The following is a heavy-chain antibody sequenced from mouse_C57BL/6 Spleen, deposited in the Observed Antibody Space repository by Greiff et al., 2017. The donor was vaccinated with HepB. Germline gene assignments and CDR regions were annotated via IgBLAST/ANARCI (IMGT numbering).Heavy chain of an antibody. CDR3: AKYDYDVDY. Sequence: VQLQESGPELVKPGASVKISCKASGYAFSSSWMNWVKQRPGKGLEWIGRIYPGDGDTNYNGKFKGKATLTADKSSSTAYMQLSSLTSEDSAVYFCAKYDYDVDYWGQGTTLTVSS. V-gene: IGHV1-82*01. CDR2: IYPGDGDT. D-gene: IGHD2-4*01. CDR1: GYAFSSSW. J-gene: IGHJ2*01.